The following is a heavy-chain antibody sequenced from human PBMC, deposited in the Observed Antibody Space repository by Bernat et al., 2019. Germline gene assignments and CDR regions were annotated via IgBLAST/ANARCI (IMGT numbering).Heavy chain of an antibody. V-gene: IGHV3-30-3*01. Sequence: VQLLESGGGLVQPGGSLRLSCAASGFTFSSYAMHWVRQAPGKGLEWVAVISYDGSNKYYADSVKGRFTISRDNSKNTLYLQMNSLRAEDTAVYYCARSSSGSYYFDSWGQGTLVTVSS. CDR3: ARSSSGSYYFDS. CDR1: GFTFSSYA. CDR2: ISYDGSNK. D-gene: IGHD1-26*01. J-gene: IGHJ4*02.